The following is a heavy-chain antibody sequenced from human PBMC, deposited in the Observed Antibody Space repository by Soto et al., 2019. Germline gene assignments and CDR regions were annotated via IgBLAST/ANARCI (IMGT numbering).Heavy chain of an antibody. V-gene: IGHV1-18*01. CDR1: GYTFTSYG. CDR3: ARWVGGYCSGGSCYSGWFDP. J-gene: IGHJ5*02. Sequence: QVQLVQSGAEVKKPGASVKVSCKASGYTFTSYGISWVRQAPGQGLEWMGWISAYNGNTNYAQKPQGRVTMTTDTSTSTAYMELRSLRSDDTAVYYCARWVGGYCSGGSCYSGWFDPWCQGTLVTVSS. CDR2: ISAYNGNT. D-gene: IGHD2-15*01.